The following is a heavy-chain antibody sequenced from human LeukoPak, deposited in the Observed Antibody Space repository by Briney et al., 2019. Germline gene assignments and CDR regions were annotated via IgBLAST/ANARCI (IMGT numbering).Heavy chain of an antibody. CDR3: ARLRSANDFWSGHFDY. CDR2: INHSGST. CDR1: GGSFSGYY. D-gene: IGHD3-3*01. J-gene: IGHJ4*02. V-gene: IGHV4-34*01. Sequence: TSETLSLTCAVYGGSFSGYYWSWIRQPPGKGLEWIGEINHSGSTNYNPSLKSRVTISVDTSKNQFSLKLSSVTAADTAVYYCARLRSANDFWSGHFDYWGQGTLVTVSS.